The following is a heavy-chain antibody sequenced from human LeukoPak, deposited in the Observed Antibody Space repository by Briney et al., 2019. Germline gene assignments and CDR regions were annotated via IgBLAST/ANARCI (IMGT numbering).Heavy chain of an antibody. CDR3: ARRIVGATGLGAFDI. V-gene: IGHV1-18*01. D-gene: IGHD1-26*01. Sequence: GASVKVSCKASGYTFTNYGITWVRQAPGQGLEWMGWISAYNGNTNYAQKLQDRVTMTTNTSTSTAYMELSSLRSEDTAVYYCARRIVGATGLGAFDIWGQGTMVTVSS. J-gene: IGHJ3*02. CDR1: GYTFTNYG. CDR2: ISAYNGNT.